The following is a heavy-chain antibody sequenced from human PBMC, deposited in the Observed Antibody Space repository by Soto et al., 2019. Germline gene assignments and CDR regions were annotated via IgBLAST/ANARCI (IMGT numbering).Heavy chain of an antibody. CDR2: IYYSGRT. CDR1: GGSISSDDSY. CDR3: ARRTSMDFYYGMDV. Sequence: SETLSLTCTVSGGSISSDDSYWSWIRQPPGKGLEWIAYIYYSGRTYYNPSLRGRVIISVDTSKNQFSLKLNSVTAADTAVYYCARRTSMDFYYGMDVWGQGTTVTVSS. J-gene: IGHJ6*02. V-gene: IGHV4-30-4*01. D-gene: IGHD2-8*01.